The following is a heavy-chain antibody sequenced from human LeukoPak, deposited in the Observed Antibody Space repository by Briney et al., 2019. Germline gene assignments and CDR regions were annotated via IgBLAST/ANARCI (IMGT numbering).Heavy chain of an antibody. J-gene: IGHJ5*01. D-gene: IGHD5-12*01. CDR3: ARGMAAAYDYNWFDS. Sequence: SETLSLTRIVPVGSISSADWSWIWQPAGKGPEWIARIYASGDTRYNPSLQSRLTLSADTSKNQFSLKLSSVTAADTAIYFCARGMAAAYDYNWFDSWGQGTLVSVSS. CDR1: VGSISSAD. V-gene: IGHV4-4*07. CDR2: IYASGDT.